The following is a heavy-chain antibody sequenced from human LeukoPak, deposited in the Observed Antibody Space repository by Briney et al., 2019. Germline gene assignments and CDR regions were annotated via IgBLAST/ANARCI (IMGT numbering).Heavy chain of an antibody. CDR1: GGSFSGHY. CDR3: ARGKLTIAIQAASTYNWFDP. V-gene: IGHV4-34*01. J-gene: IGHJ5*02. Sequence: SETLSLTCAVYGGSFSGHYWSWIRQPPGKGVEWIGEINHSGSTNYNPSLKSRVTISVDTSKNQFSLKLSCVTAADMAVSYCARGKLTIAIQAASTYNWFDPWGQGTLVTVSS. CDR2: INHSGST. D-gene: IGHD2-21*01.